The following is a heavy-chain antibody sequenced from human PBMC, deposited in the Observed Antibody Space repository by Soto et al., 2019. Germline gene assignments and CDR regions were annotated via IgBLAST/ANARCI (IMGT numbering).Heavy chain of an antibody. Sequence: EVQLVESGGGLVQPGGSLRLSCAASGFTVSSNYMSWVRQAPGKGLEWVSIIYSDGSIYYADSVKGRFTISRDKSKNTLYLPMNSLRAEDTAVYYCAKLAKIAADRSYYFDYWGQGTLVTVSS. CDR2: IYSDGSI. CDR3: AKLAKIAADRSYYFDY. D-gene: IGHD6-13*01. J-gene: IGHJ4*02. CDR1: GFTVSSNY. V-gene: IGHV3-66*04.